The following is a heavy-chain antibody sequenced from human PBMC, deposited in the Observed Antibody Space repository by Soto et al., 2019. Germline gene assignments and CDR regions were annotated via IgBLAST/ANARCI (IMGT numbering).Heavy chain of an antibody. CDR2: INSDGSTI. CDR1: GFNFGPFW. V-gene: IGHV3-74*01. J-gene: IGHJ3*02. Sequence: GGSLRLSCAASGFNFGPFWMHWVRQAPGKGLVWVSHINSDGSTIVYAESVKGRFTISRDNAKSTLFLQMNSLRVEDTSVYYCARDRGNPDSFNIWGQGTMVTVSS. D-gene: IGHD3-10*01. CDR3: ARDRGNPDSFNI.